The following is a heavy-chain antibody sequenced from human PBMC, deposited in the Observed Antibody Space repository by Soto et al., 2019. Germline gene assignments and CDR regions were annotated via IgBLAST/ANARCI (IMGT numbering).Heavy chain of an antibody. V-gene: IGHV1-3*01. J-gene: IGHJ3*02. Sequence: QVHLAQSGTEVKKPGASVKVSCKASGYSFTYYAIHWVRQAPVQRLEWMGWINAGYGSTKYSQKFQDRVTISSDTSASTAYMELSSLRSEDTAVYYCARAYKDPSIDAFDIWGQGTMVTVSS. CDR1: GYSFTYYA. D-gene: IGHD1-1*01. CDR2: INAGYGST. CDR3: ARAYKDPSIDAFDI.